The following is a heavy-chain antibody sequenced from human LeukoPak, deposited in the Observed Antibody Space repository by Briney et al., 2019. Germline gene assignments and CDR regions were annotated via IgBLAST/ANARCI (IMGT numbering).Heavy chain of an antibody. J-gene: IGHJ4*02. Sequence: WGSLRLSCAASGFTFSSYGMHWVRQAPGKGLEWVAFIRYDGSNKYYADSVKGRFTISRDNSKNTLYLQMNSLRAEDTAVYYCAKGGSWDIVVVVAADYWGQGTLVTVSS. CDR2: IRYDGSNK. V-gene: IGHV3-30*02. CDR3: AKGGSWDIVVVVAADY. CDR1: GFTFSSYG. D-gene: IGHD2-15*01.